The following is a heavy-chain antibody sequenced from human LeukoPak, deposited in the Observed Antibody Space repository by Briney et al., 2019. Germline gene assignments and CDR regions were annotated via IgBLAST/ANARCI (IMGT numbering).Heavy chain of an antibody. CDR3: ARRQETYDSTGYQKPRADYFQH. V-gene: IGHV1-8*01. Sequence: ASVKVSCKASGYTFTTYDINWVRQATGQGLEWMGWMNPNSGNTGYAQKFQGRVTMTRNTSISTAYMELGSLRSEDTAVYYCARRQETYDSTGYQKPRADYFQHWGQGTLVTVSS. CDR1: GYTFTTYD. D-gene: IGHD3-22*01. J-gene: IGHJ1*01. CDR2: MNPNSGNT.